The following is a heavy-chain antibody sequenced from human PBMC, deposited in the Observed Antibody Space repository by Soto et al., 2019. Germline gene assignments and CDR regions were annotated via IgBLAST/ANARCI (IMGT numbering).Heavy chain of an antibody. Sequence: QTLSLTYAISVDSVSINSAAWNWIRQSPSRGLEWVGRTYYRSKLYNDYAKSVKSRITNNTDTSKNQFSLQLNSVTPEDTAVYYCARSRIVLMVCAMENWFDPWGQGTLVTVSS. CDR3: ARSRIVLMVCAMENWFDP. D-gene: IGHD2-8*01. CDR2: TYYRSKLYN. V-gene: IGHV6-1*01. J-gene: IGHJ5*02. CDR1: VDSVSINSAA.